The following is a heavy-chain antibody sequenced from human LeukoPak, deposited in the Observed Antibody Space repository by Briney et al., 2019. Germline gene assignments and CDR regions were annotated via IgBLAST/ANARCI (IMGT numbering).Heavy chain of an antibody. Sequence: SGTLSLTCTVSGGSISSYYWSWIRQPPGKGLEWIGHIYHSGSTNYNPSLKSRVTISADTSKNQFSLNLSSVTAADTAVYHCARHTTYRDYFDYWGQGTLVTVSS. D-gene: IGHD1-26*01. V-gene: IGHV4-59*08. CDR1: GGSISSYY. CDR2: IYHSGST. J-gene: IGHJ4*02. CDR3: ARHTTYRDYFDY.